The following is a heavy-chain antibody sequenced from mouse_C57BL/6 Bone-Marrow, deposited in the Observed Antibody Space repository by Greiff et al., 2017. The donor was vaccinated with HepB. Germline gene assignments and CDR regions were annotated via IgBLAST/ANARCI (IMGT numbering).Heavy chain of an antibody. CDR2: IDPSDSET. CDR3: ASWDYEYFDY. Sequence: QVQLQQPGAEPVRPGSSVKLSCQASGHTFTRYWMPWVKQRPIQSLEWIGNIDPSDSETHYNQKFKDKATLTVDKSSSTAYMQLSSLTSEDSAVYYCASWDYEYFDYWGQGTTLTVSS. J-gene: IGHJ2*01. CDR1: GHTFTRYW. D-gene: IGHD2-4*01. V-gene: IGHV1-52*01.